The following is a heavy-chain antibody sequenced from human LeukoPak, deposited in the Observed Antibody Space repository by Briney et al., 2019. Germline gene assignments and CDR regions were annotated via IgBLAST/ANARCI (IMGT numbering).Heavy chain of an antibody. Sequence: GGSLRLSCAASGFTFSDYWMTWVRQAPGKGLEWVANIKQEGSVKNYVDSVKGRFTISRDNAMNSLYLQMNSLRAEDTAVYYCASGKRYSGSSSLDYWGQGTLVTVSS. D-gene: IGHD1-26*01. CDR3: ASGKRYSGSSSLDY. CDR2: IKQEGSVK. V-gene: IGHV3-7*01. CDR1: GFTFSDYW. J-gene: IGHJ4*02.